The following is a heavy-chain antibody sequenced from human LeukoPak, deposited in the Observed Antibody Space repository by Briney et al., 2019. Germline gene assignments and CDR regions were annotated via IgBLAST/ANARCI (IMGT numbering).Heavy chain of an antibody. CDR1: GFTYSHNG. D-gene: IGHD3-10*02. CDR3: AELGITMIGGV. Sequence: GGSLRLSCVASGFTYSHNGMHWVRQAPGKGLEWVAFIQYDGNTIFYADSVKGRFTISRDNSKNTLYLQMNSLRAEDTAVYYCAELGITMIGGVWGKGTTVTISS. CDR2: IQYDGNTI. V-gene: IGHV3-30*02. J-gene: IGHJ6*04.